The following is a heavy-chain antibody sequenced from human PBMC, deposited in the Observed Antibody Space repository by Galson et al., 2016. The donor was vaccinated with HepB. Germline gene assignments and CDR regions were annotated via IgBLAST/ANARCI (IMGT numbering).Heavy chain of an antibody. CDR1: GFTVSSKY. CDR3: AREAEGYSHGWGMGY. J-gene: IGHJ4*02. Sequence: SLRLSCAVSGFTVSSKYMSWVRQAPGKGLEWVAYISGSGYTIYYADSVKGRFTISRDNAKNSLYLQMNSLGVEDTAVYYCAREAEGYSHGWGMGYWGQGTLVTVSS. CDR2: ISGSGYTI. D-gene: IGHD5-18*01. V-gene: IGHV3-48*03.